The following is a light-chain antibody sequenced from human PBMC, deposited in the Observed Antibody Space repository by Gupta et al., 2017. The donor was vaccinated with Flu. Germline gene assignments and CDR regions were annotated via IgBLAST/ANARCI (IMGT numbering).Light chain of an antibody. CDR1: SSDVGGNNY. CDR2: EVG. CDR3: SSYTSSSTYVV. V-gene: IGLV2-14*03. J-gene: IGLJ2*01. Sequence: ITIPCIGTSSDVGGNNYVSWYQQHPGKAPKLMIYEVGYRPSGVSDRFSGSKSGNTASLTIAGLQTEDEADYYCSSYTSSSTYVVFGGGTKLTVL.